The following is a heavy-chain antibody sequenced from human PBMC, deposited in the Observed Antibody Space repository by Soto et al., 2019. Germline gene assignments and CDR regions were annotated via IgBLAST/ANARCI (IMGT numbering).Heavy chain of an antibody. CDR1: GFTFSSYA. Sequence: GGSLRLSCAASGFTFSSYAMSWVRQAPGKGLEWVSAISGSGGSTYYADSVKGRFTISRDNSKNTLYLQMNSLRAEDTAVYYCAKLGADYGDFYYYYGMDVWGQGTTVTVSS. J-gene: IGHJ6*02. D-gene: IGHD4-17*01. V-gene: IGHV3-23*01. CDR3: AKLGADYGDFYYYYGMDV. CDR2: ISGSGGST.